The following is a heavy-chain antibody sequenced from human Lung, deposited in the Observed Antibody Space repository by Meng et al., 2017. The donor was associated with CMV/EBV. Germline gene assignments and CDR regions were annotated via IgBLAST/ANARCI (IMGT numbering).Heavy chain of an antibody. Sequence: QLHLQESGPGLVKPSETLSLTCTVSGGSISSSSSYWAWSRQPPGEGLEWIGSVVYSGTTYYTSSLKSRVSISVDTSKNQFSLKLSSVTAADTAVYYCARHHHSPTFDYWGQGTLVTVSS. CDR2: VVYSGTT. J-gene: IGHJ4*02. D-gene: IGHD1-14*01. V-gene: IGHV4-39*01. CDR3: ARHHHSPTFDY. CDR1: GGSISSSSSY.